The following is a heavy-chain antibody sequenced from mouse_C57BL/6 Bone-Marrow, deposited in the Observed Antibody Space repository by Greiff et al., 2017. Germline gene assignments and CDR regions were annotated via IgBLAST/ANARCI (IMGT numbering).Heavy chain of an antibody. Sequence: EVKLMESGGDLVKPGGSLKLSCAASGFTFSSYGMSWVRQTPAKRLEWVATISSGGSYTYYPDSVTGRFTISRDNAKNTLYLQMSSLKSEDTAMYYCARHNLLLPALDYWGQGTSLTVSS. V-gene: IGHV5-6*01. CDR3: ARHNLLLPALDY. CDR2: ISSGGSYT. CDR1: GFTFSSYG. D-gene: IGHD1-1*01. J-gene: IGHJ2*02.